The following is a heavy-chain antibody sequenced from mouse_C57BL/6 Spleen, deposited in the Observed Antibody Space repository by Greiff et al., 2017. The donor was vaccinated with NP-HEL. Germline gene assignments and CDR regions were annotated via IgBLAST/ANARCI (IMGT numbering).Heavy chain of an antibody. V-gene: IGHV14-4*01. Sequence: EVQLQQSGAELVRPGASVKLSCTASGFNIKDDYMHWVKQRPEQGLEWIGWIDPENGDTEYASKFQGKATITADTSSNTSYLQLSSLTSEDTAVYYCTTYYYRFAYWGQGTLVTVSA. CDR1: GFNIKDDY. D-gene: IGHD2-1*01. CDR2: IDPENGDT. CDR3: TTYYYRFAY. J-gene: IGHJ3*01.